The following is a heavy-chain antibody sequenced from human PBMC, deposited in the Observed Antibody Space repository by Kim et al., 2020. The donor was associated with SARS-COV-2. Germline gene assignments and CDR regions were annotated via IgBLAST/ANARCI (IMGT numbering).Heavy chain of an antibody. D-gene: IGHD3-22*01. CDR1: GGSISSYY. Sequence: SDTLSLTCTVSGGSISSYYWSWIRQPPGKGLEWIGYIYYSGSTNYNPSLKSRVTISVDTSKNQFSLKLSSVTAADTAVYYCARAPRVYDSSGYYSGWYFDLWGRGTLVTVSS. V-gene: IGHV4-59*01. J-gene: IGHJ2*01. CDR3: ARAPRVYDSSGYYSGWYFDL. CDR2: IYYSGST.